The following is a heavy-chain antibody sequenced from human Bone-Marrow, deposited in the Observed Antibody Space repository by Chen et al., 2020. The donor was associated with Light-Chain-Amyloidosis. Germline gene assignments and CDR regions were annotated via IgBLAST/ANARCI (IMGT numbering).Heavy chain of an antibody. CDR3: AKSITVAIDAFDI. Sequence: VQLLESGGGLVQPGGSLRLSWAASGFTFSSYAMSWVRQAPGKGLEWVSAISGSGGSTYYADSLKDRFTISRDNSKDTLYVEMNNLRVEDTAVYYCAKSITVAIDAFDIWGQGTMVTVSS. CDR2: ISGSGGST. J-gene: IGHJ3*02. V-gene: IGHV3-23*01. D-gene: IGHD6-19*01. CDR1: GFTFSSYA.